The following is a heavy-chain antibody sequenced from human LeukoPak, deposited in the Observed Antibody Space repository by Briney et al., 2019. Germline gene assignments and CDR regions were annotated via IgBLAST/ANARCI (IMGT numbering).Heavy chain of an antibody. CDR1: GYTFTGYY. D-gene: IGHD6-13*01. CDR2: INPNSGGT. J-gene: IGHJ6*03. CDR3: AREGRRWGYSSSWEPHYYYYMDV. V-gene: IGHV1-2*02. Sequence: GASVKVSCKASGYTFTGYYMHWVRQAPGQGLEWIGWINPNSGGTNYAQKFQGRVTMTRDTSISTAYMELSRLRSDNTAAYYCAREGRRWGYSSSWEPHYYYYMDVWGKGTTVTVSS.